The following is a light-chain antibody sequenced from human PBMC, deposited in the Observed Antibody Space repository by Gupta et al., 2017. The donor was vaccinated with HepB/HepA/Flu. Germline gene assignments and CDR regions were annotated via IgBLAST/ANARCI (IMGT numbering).Light chain of an antibody. CDR3: SSYTSSSTVI. V-gene: IGLV2-14*03. J-gene: IGLJ2*01. Sequence: QSALTQPASVSASPGRSITISCTGTSSDVGGYNYVSWYQQHPGKAPKVMIYDVNNRPSGVSNRFSGSKSGNTASLTISGLQAEDEADYYCSSYTSSSTVIFGGGTKLTVL. CDR2: DVN. CDR1: SSDVGGYNY.